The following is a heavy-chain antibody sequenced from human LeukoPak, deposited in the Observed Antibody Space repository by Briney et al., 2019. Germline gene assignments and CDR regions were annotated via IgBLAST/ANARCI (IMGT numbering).Heavy chain of an antibody. CDR2: IKQDGSEK. D-gene: IGHD6-19*01. V-gene: IGHV3-7*03. J-gene: IGHJ4*02. CDR3: AKTGYSSGKGDY. CDR1: GFTVGSNY. Sequence: VGSLRLSCAASGFTVGSNYMSWVRQAPGKGLEWVANIKQDGSEKYYVDSVKGRFTISRDNAKNSLYLQMNSLRAEDTAVYYCAKTGYSSGKGDYWGQGTLVTVSS.